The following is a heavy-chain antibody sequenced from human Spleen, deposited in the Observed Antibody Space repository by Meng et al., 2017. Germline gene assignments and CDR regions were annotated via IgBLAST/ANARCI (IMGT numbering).Heavy chain of an antibody. CDR3: ARQAYGDNYFDY. CDR1: GYTFTNYY. CDR2: INPSGGGT. J-gene: IGHJ4*02. D-gene: IGHD4-17*01. V-gene: IGHV1-2*02. Sequence: ASVKVSCKASGYTFTNYYLHWVRQAPGQGLEWMGWINPSGGGTNYPQKFQGRVTMTRDTSISTAYMELSTARSDDAAVYYCARQAYGDNYFDYWGQGTLVTVSS.